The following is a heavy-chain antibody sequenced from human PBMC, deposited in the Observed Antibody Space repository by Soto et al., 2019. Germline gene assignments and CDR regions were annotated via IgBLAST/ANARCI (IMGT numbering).Heavy chain of an antibody. CDR1: GYTFIANY. J-gene: IGHJ5*02. Sequence: QVHLVQSGAEVKTPGGSVRVSCNPSGYTFIANYLHWVRQAPGQGLEWMAWISPSTGDTKYAQSFQGRVTLTRDASISTAYMEMSSLRSDDTAVYYCARGVGTSLIDPWGQGTLVTVSS. CDR3: ARGVGTSLIDP. V-gene: IGHV1-2*02. CDR2: ISPSTGDT. D-gene: IGHD1-26*01.